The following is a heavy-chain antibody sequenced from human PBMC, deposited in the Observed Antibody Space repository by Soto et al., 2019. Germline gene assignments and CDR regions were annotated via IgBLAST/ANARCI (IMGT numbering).Heavy chain of an antibody. CDR1: GFTFSSYA. Sequence: GGSLRLSCAASGFTFSSYAMHWVRQAPGKGLEWVAVISYDGSNKYYADSVKGRFTISRDNSKNTLYLQMNSLRAEDTAVYYCARGFADMDVWGQGPTITVSS. J-gene: IGHJ6*02. CDR3: ARGFADMDV. CDR2: ISYDGSNK. V-gene: IGHV3-30-3*01.